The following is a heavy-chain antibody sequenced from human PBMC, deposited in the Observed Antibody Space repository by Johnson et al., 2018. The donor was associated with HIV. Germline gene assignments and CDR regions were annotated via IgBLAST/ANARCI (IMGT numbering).Heavy chain of an antibody. J-gene: IGHJ3*02. Sequence: VQLVESGGGVVQPGRSLRLSCAASGFTFSSFGMHCVRQDPGKGLEWVAVISYDGSNKYYADSVKGRFTISKDNAKNSLYLQMNSLRAEDTAVYYCARGLIAVAGFDAFDIWGQGTMVTVSS. V-gene: IGHV3-30*03. CDR3: ARGLIAVAGFDAFDI. D-gene: IGHD6-19*01. CDR1: GFTFSSFG. CDR2: ISYDGSNK.